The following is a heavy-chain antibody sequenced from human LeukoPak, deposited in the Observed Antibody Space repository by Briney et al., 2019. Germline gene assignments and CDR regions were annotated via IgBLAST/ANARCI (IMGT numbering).Heavy chain of an antibody. CDR1: GFTFSGSA. Sequence: PGGSLRLSCAASGFTFSGSAMHWVRQASGKGLEWVGRIRSKANSYATAYAASVKGRFTISRDESKNTAYLQMNSLKTEDTAVYYCTEYSSSSAFDYWGQGTLVTVSS. J-gene: IGHJ4*02. CDR2: IRSKANSYAT. V-gene: IGHV3-73*01. CDR3: TEYSSSSAFDY. D-gene: IGHD6-6*01.